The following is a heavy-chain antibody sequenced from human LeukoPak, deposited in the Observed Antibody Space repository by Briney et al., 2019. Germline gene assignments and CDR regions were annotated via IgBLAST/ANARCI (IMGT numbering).Heavy chain of an antibody. Sequence: GGSLRLSCSASGFTFSRFWMSWVRQAPGKGLEYVALIKQGGSEIFHMDSVKGRFTISRDDATNSLYLQMNSLGVEDTALYYCARDRESESDSEGDYWGQGTLVTVSS. V-gene: IGHV3-7*01. CDR2: IKQGGSEI. D-gene: IGHD4-11*01. CDR1: GFTFSRFW. CDR3: ARDRESESDSEGDY. J-gene: IGHJ4*02.